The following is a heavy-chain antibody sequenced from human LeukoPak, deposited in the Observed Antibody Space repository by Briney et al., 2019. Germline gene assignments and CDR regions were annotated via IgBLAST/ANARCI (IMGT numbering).Heavy chain of an antibody. D-gene: IGHD3-10*01. CDR3: ARDRGMVRGVIITPLDAFDI. J-gene: IGHJ3*02. CDR2: IFYSGST. Sequence: SETLSLTCTVSGGSISSSSYYWGWLRQPPGKGLEWIGNIFYSGSTYYNPSLKSRVTVSVDRSKNQFSLKLSSVTAADTAVYYCARDRGMVRGVIITPLDAFDIWGQGTMVTVSS. V-gene: IGHV4-39*07. CDR1: GGSISSSSYY.